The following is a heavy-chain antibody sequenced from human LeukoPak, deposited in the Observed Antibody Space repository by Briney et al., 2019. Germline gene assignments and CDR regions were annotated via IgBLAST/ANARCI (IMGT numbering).Heavy chain of an antibody. V-gene: IGHV1-69*13. Sequence: SVKVSCKASGGTFGSYAISWVRQAPGQGLEWMGGIIPVFGTANYAQKFQGRVTITADESTSTAYMELSSLRSEDTAVYYCARDLEYQPGGMDVWGKGTTVTVSS. CDR1: GGTFGSYA. J-gene: IGHJ6*04. CDR3: ARDLEYQPGGMDV. CDR2: IIPVFGTA. D-gene: IGHD2-2*01.